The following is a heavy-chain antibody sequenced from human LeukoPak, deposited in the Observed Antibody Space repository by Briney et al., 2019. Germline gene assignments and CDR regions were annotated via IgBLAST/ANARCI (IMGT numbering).Heavy chain of an antibody. D-gene: IGHD1-26*01. Sequence: GGSLRLSCAASGFSFGSYELNWVRQAPGKGVEWVSYMSSSGGTIYYADSVKGRFTISRDNGRSSLFLQMNSLRAEDTAVYYCARGMTGSYFGHFDYWGQGTLVTVSS. CDR3: ARGMTGSYFGHFDY. V-gene: IGHV3-48*03. J-gene: IGHJ4*02. CDR2: MSSSGGTI. CDR1: GFSFGSYE.